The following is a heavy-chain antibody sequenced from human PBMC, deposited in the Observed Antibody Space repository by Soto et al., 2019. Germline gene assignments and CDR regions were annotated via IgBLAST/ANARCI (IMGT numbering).Heavy chain of an antibody. CDR3: ARVPIPLFYGMDV. D-gene: IGHD2-2*02. Sequence: QVQLVQSGAEVKKPGSSVKVSCKASGSTFSSHIISWVRQAPGQGLEWMGRIIPILGVANYAQKFQGRVTITADKSTNTAYMELTSLRSEDTAVFYCARVPIPLFYGMDVWGQGTTVTVSS. CDR2: IIPILGVA. J-gene: IGHJ6*02. V-gene: IGHV1-69*02. CDR1: GSTFSSHI.